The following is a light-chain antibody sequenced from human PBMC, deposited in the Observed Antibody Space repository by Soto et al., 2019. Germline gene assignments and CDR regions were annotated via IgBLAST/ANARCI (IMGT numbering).Light chain of an antibody. Sequence: QSALTQPPSASVSPGQSVTISCTGTSSDVGGYNYVSWYQQHPGKAPKLIIYEVNNRPSGVPDRFSGSKSGNTASLTVSGLQAEDESDYTFFSFAGSNNFVVFGGGTQLTVL. CDR1: SSDVGGYNY. CDR2: EVN. V-gene: IGLV2-8*01. J-gene: IGLJ2*01. CDR3: FSFAGSNNFVV.